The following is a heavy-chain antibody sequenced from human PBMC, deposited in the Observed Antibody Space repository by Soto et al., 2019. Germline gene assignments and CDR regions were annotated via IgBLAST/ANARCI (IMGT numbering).Heavy chain of an antibody. CDR1: GFTFSSYW. D-gene: IGHD2-15*01. Sequence: EVQLVESGGALVQPGGSLRLSCAASGFTFSSYWMHWVRQAPGKGLVWVSRINSDGSSTSYAVSVKGRFTISRDNAKNTLYQQMNSLRAEDTAVYYCARTSLVVAAATREDYWGQGTLVPVSS. J-gene: IGHJ4*02. V-gene: IGHV3-74*01. CDR2: INSDGSST. CDR3: ARTSLVVAAATREDY.